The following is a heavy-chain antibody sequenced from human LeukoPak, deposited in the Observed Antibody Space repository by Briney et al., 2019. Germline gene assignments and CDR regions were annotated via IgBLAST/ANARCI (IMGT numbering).Heavy chain of an antibody. D-gene: IGHD7-27*01. Sequence: SETLSLTCTVSGYSISSDYYWGWIRQPPGKGLEWIGEINHSGSTNYNPSLKSRVTISVDTSKNQFSLKLSSVTAADTAVYFCARGFRGDNFDYWGQGTLVTVSS. CDR2: INHSGST. J-gene: IGHJ4*02. CDR1: GYSISSDYY. V-gene: IGHV4-38-2*02. CDR3: ARGFRGDNFDY.